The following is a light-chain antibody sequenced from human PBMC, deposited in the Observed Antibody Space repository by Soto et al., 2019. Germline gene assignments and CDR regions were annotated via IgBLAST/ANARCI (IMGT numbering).Light chain of an antibody. CDR3: SSYTSGSALYV. Sequence: QSALTQPASVSGSPGQSITISCTGTSRDVGGYNSVSWYQQHPGKAPKLMIYEVTNRPSGVSNRFSGSKSGNTASLTISGLQAEYEADYYCSSYTSGSALYVFGTGTKLTVL. V-gene: IGLV2-14*01. CDR2: EVT. J-gene: IGLJ1*01. CDR1: SRDVGGYNS.